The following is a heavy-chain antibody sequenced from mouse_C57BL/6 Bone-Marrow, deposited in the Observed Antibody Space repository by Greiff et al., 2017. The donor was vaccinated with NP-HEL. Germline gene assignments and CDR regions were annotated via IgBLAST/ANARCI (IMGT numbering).Heavy chain of an antibody. CDR2: INPSSGYT. V-gene: IGHV1-7*01. J-gene: IGHJ2*01. CDR1: GYTFTSYW. Sequence: QVQLQQSGAELAKPGASVKLSCKASGYTFTSYWMHWVKQRPGQGLEWIGYINPSSGYTKYNQKFKDKATLTADKSSSTAYMQLSSLTYEYSAVYYCASGIYYYGSSPYYFDYWGQGTTLTVSS. D-gene: IGHD1-1*01. CDR3: ASGIYYYGSSPYYFDY.